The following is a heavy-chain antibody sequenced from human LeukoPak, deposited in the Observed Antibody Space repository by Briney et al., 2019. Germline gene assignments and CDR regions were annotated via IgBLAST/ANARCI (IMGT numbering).Heavy chain of an antibody. CDR1: GYTFTSYS. CDR2: ISPYNGNT. Sequence: ASVKVSCKASGYTFTSYSISWVRQDPGQGLEWMGSISPYNGNTNYAQKLQGRVTMTTDTSTSTAYMELRSLRSDDTAVYYCARDQYDYVWGSYRPYFDYWGQGTLVTVSS. CDR3: ARDQYDYVWGSYRPYFDY. D-gene: IGHD3-16*02. J-gene: IGHJ4*02. V-gene: IGHV1-18*01.